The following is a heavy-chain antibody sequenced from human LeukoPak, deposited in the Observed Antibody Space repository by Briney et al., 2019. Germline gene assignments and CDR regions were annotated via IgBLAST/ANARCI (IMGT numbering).Heavy chain of an antibody. D-gene: IGHD3-22*01. CDR1: GFTFSSYA. V-gene: IGHV3-23*01. Sequence: GGSLRLSCAASGFTFSSYAMSWVRQAPGKGLEWVSAISGSGGSTYYADSVKGRFTISRDNSKNTLYLQMNSLRAEDTAVYYCARTPAKYYDSRYGMDVWGQGTTVTVSS. CDR3: ARTPAKYYDSRYGMDV. CDR2: ISGSGGST. J-gene: IGHJ6*02.